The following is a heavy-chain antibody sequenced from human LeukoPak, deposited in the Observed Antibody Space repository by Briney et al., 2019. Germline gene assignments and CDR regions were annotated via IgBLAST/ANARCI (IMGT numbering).Heavy chain of an antibody. CDR2: IKQDGGEK. V-gene: IGHV3-7*01. Sequence: GGFLRLSCAASGFTFSSYWMSWVRQAPGKGPEWVANIKQDGGEKYYVDSVKGRFTISRDNAKNSLYLQMNSLRAEDTAVYYCARGAFSRISVFGVVSDAFDIWGQGTMVTVSS. CDR3: ARGAFSRISVFGVVSDAFDI. J-gene: IGHJ3*02. D-gene: IGHD3-3*01. CDR1: GFTFSSYW.